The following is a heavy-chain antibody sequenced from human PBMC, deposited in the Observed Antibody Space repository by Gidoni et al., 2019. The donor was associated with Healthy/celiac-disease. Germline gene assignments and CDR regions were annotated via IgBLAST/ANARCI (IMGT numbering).Heavy chain of an antibody. V-gene: IGHV4-30-4*01. CDR3: ARGGVSGYCSSTSCYSFHAFDI. CDR2: IYYSGRT. CDR1: GGSIRRGDYS. J-gene: IGHJ3*02. Sequence: QVQLQESGPGLVKPSQTLSLTCTVSGGSIRRGDYSWSWIRQPPGKGLEWIGYIYYSGRTYYNPSLKSRVTISVDTSKNQFSLKRSSVTAADTAVYYCARGGVSGYCSSTSCYSFHAFDIWGQGTMVTVSS. D-gene: IGHD2-2*01.